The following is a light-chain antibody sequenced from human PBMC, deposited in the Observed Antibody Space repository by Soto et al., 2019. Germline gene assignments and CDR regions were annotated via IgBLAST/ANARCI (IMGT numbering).Light chain of an antibody. J-gene: IGLJ2*01. CDR1: SSDVGGYNY. V-gene: IGLV2-14*01. Sequence: QSVLTQPASVSGSPGQSFTISCTGTSSDVGGYNYVSWYQQHPGKAPKLMIYDVSNRPSGVSNRFSGSKSGNTASLTISGLQAEDEADYYCSSYTSSSRVFGGGTKLTVL. CDR3: SSYTSSSRV. CDR2: DVS.